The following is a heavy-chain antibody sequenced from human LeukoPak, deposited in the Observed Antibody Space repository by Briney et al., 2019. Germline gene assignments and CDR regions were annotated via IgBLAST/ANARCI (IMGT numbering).Heavy chain of an antibody. CDR3: ARVGGTNYYYYGMDV. V-gene: IGHV4-59*01. J-gene: IGHJ6*02. CDR1: GGSISSYY. D-gene: IGHD1-1*01. Sequence: SETLSLTCTVSGGSISSYYWSWIRQPPGKGLEWIGYIYDSGSTNYNPSLKSRVTISVDTSKNQFSLKLTSVTAADTAVYYCARVGGTNYYYYGMDVWGQGTTVTVSS. CDR2: IYDSGST.